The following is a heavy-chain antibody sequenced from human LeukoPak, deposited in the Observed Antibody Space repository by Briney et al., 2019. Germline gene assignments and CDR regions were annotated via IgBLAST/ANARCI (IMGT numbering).Heavy chain of an antibody. CDR3: ARVPPVDYYDTSGYYHDLDY. J-gene: IGHJ4*02. Sequence: GGSLRLSCAASGFTFSSCNMNWVRQAPGKGLEWVSSVSGSSSHIFYADSVKGRFTISRDNAKNSLYLQMSSLRAEETAVYYCARVPPVDYYDTSGYYHDLDYWGQGTLVTVSS. CDR2: VSGSSSHI. D-gene: IGHD3-22*01. CDR1: GFTFSSCN. V-gene: IGHV3-21*01.